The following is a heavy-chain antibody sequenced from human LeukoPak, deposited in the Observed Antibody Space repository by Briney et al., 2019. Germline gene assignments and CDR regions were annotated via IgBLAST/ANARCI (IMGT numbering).Heavy chain of an antibody. CDR3: ARVLGYGDYYYYYMDV. V-gene: IGHV1-18*01. CDR2: ISAYNGNT. Sequence: GASVKVSCKASGYTFTRYGISWVRQAPGQGLEWMGWISAYNGNTNYAQKLQGRVTMTTDTSTSTAYMELRSLRSDDTAVYYCARVLGYGDYYYYYMDVWGKGTTVTVSS. CDR1: GYTFTRYG. J-gene: IGHJ6*03. D-gene: IGHD4/OR15-4a*01.